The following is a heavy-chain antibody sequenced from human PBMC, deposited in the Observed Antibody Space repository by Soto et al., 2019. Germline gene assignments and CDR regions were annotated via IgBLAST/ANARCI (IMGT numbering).Heavy chain of an antibody. V-gene: IGHV2-70*04. CDR1: GFSLSTSGMR. CDR3: ARIASGYSHFDY. CDR2: IDWDDDK. Sequence: VSGPTLVNPTQTLTLTCTFSGFSLSTSGMRVSWIRQPPGKALEWLARIDWDDDKFYSTSLKTRLTISKDTSKNQVVLTMTNMDPVDTATYYCARIASGYSHFDYWGQGTLVTVSS. J-gene: IGHJ4*02. D-gene: IGHD3-22*01.